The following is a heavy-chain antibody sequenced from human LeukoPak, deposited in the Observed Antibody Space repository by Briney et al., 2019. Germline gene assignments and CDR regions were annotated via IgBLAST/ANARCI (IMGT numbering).Heavy chain of an antibody. V-gene: IGHV4-34*01. CDR2: INHSGST. CDR1: GGSFSGYY. Sequence: SETLSLTCAVYGGSFSGYYWSWIRQPPGKGLEWIGEINHSGSTNYNPSLKGRVTISVDTSKNQFSLKLSSVTAADTAVYYCARLPSMVRGVPTIDYWGQGTLVTVSS. D-gene: IGHD3-10*01. J-gene: IGHJ4*02. CDR3: ARLPSMVRGVPTIDY.